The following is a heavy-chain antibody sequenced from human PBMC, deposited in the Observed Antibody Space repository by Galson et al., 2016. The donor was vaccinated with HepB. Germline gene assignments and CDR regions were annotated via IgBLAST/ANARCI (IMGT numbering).Heavy chain of an antibody. Sequence: QSGAEVKKPGESLKISCKGSGYSFTSYWIGWVRQMPGKGLEWMGIIYPGDSDTRYSPSFQGQVTISADKSISTAYLQWSSLKASDTAMYYCARRIEYSSSRWGDYYYYMDVWGKGTTVTVSS. CDR3: ARRIEYSSSRWGDYYYYMDV. D-gene: IGHD6-6*01. V-gene: IGHV5-51*01. CDR2: IYPGDSDT. J-gene: IGHJ6*03. CDR1: GYSFTSYW.